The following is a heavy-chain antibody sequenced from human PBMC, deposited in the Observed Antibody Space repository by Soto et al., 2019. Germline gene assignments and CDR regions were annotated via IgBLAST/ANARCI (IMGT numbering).Heavy chain of an antibody. CDR2: IYYSGST. V-gene: IGHV4-39*01. Sequence: SETLSLTCTVSGGSISSSSYYWGWIRQPPGKGLEWIGGIYYSGSTYYNPSLKSRVTISVDTSKNQFYLKLSSVTAADTAVYYCANFYPQQLVYFDYWGQGTLVTVSS. J-gene: IGHJ4*02. CDR1: GGSISSSSYY. D-gene: IGHD6-13*01. CDR3: ANFYPQQLVYFDY.